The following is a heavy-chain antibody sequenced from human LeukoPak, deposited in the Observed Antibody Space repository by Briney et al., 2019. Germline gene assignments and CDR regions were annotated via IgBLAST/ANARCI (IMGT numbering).Heavy chain of an antibody. D-gene: IGHD3-22*01. V-gene: IGHV3-74*01. Sequence: GGSLRLSRAASGFTSSSYWMYWVREAPGKGLVWVSRIKSDGSTNYADSVKGRFTISRDNAKNTVSLQMNSLRAEHTRVYYCARAPSEIGGYYPKYFRHWGQGTLVTVSS. J-gene: IGHJ1*01. CDR1: GFTSSSYW. CDR3: ARAPSEIGGYYPKYFRH. CDR2: IKSDGST.